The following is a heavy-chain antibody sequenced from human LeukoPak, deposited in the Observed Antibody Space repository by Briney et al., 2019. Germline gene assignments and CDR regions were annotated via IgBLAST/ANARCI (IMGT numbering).Heavy chain of an antibody. Sequence: GGSLRLSCAASGFTFSSYAMSWVRQAPGKGLEWVSAISGSGGSTYYADSVKGRFTISRDNSKNTLYLQMNSLRAEDTAVYYCAKDGEGIYDFWSGYTQWFDPWGQGTLVTVSS. CDR2: ISGSGGST. CDR1: GFTFSSYA. V-gene: IGHV3-23*01. D-gene: IGHD3-3*01. J-gene: IGHJ5*02. CDR3: AKDGEGIYDFWSGYTQWFDP.